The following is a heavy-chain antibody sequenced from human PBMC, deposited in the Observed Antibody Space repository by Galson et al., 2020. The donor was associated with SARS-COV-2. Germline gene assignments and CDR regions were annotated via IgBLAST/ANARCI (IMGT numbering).Heavy chain of an antibody. CDR2: IYYSGSI. Sequence: SETLSLTCTVSGGSISSYYWSWIRQPPGKGLEWIGYIYYSGSINYNPSLKSRVTISVDTSKNQFSLKLSSVTAADTAVYYCARGFDYWGQGTLVTVSS. CDR1: GGSISSYY. J-gene: IGHJ4*02. V-gene: IGHV4-59*01. CDR3: ARGFDY.